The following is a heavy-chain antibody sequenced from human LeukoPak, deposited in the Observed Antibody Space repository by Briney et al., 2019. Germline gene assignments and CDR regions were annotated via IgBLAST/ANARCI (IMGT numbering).Heavy chain of an antibody. CDR3: ATDDFDY. CDR1: GYTLTELS. J-gene: IGHJ4*02. V-gene: IGHV1-24*01. Sequence: ASVKVSSKVSGYTLTELSMHWVRQAPGKGREWMGGFDPEDGETIYAQKFQGRVTMTEDTSTDTAYMELSSLRSEDPAVYYCATDDFDYWGQGTLVTVSS. CDR2: FDPEDGET.